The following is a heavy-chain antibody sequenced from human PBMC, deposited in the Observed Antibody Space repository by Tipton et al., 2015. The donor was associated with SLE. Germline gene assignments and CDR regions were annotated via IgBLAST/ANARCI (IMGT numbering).Heavy chain of an antibody. CDR2: IYTSGST. CDR1: GGSFSGYY. V-gene: IGHV4-4*09. D-gene: IGHD2-21*01. J-gene: IGHJ4*02. Sequence: TLSLTCAVYGGSFSGYYWSWIRQPPGKGLEWIGYIYTSGSTNYNPSLKSRVTISVDTSKNQFSLKLSSVTAADTAVYYCARGKISWAIFVVRNYFDSWGQGTLVTVSS. CDR3: ARGKISWAIFVVRNYFDS.